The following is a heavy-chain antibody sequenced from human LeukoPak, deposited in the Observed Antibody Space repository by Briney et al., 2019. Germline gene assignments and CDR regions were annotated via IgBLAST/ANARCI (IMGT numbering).Heavy chain of an antibody. J-gene: IGHJ4*02. CDR2: INPNSGGT. CDR3: AGGKRAARPTGYFDY. CDR1: GYTFTGYY. Sequence: ASVKVSCKASGYTFTGYYMHWVRRAPGQGLEWMGRINPNSGGTNYAQKFQGRVTMTRDTSISTAYMELSRLRSDDTAVYYCAGGKRAARPTGYFDYWGQGTLVTVSS. V-gene: IGHV1-2*06. D-gene: IGHD6-6*01.